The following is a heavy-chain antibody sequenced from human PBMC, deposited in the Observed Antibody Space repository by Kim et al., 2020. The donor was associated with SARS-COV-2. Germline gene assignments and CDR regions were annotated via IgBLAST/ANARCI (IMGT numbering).Heavy chain of an antibody. CDR1: GFTFSSYA. CDR3: ATLYDFWSGYAGESLGYYGMDV. J-gene: IGHJ6*02. D-gene: IGHD3-3*01. CDR2: ISGSGGST. Sequence: GGSLRLSCAASGFTFSSYAMSWVRQAPGKGLEWVSAISGSGGSTYYADSVKGRFTISRDNSKNTLYLQMNSLRAEDTAVYYCATLYDFWSGYAGESLGYYGMDVWGQGTTVTVSS. V-gene: IGHV3-23*01.